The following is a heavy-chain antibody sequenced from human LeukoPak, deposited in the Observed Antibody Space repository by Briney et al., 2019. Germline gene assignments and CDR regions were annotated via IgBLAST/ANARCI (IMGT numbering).Heavy chain of an antibody. CDR1: GFTFSAYG. CDR2: IQYDGSNK. V-gene: IGHV3-30*02. J-gene: IGHJ1*01. CDR3: AKVSQYDYESSGYYPEYFQH. D-gene: IGHD3-22*01. Sequence: PGGPLRLSCAASGFTFSAYGMHWVPQAPGKGLEGVTIIQYDGSNKYCAYSVKRRFTICRDNSKNTQYLQMNSLRTEDTAVYYCAKVSQYDYESSGYYPEYFQHWGQGTLVTVAS.